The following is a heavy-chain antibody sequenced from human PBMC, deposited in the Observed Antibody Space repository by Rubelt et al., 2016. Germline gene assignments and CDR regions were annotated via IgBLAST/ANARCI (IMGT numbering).Heavy chain of an antibody. CDR1: GFTVSSNY. Sequence: EVQLVESGGTLVKPGGSLRLSCAASGFTVSSNYMTWVRQAPGKGLEWVSGIGGSGGSTYYADSVKGRFTISRDNSKNTLYLQMNSLKTEDTAVDYCITVSVLVVSWGPGTLVTVSS. D-gene: IGHD2-21*01. J-gene: IGHJ4*02. CDR2: IGGSGGST. V-gene: IGHV3-23*04. CDR3: ITVSVLVVS.